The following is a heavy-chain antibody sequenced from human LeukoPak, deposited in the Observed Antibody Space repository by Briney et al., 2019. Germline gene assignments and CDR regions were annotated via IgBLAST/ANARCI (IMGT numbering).Heavy chain of an antibody. D-gene: IGHD5-18*01. CDR1: GFTFSSAW. CDR3: ATEYYSYGYNN. Sequence: GGSLTLSCAASGFTFSSAWMSWLRQAPGKGLEWVGRIKSKTDGGTTDYIAPVKGRFTISRDDSKNTVYLQMNSLKAEDTAVYYCATEYYSYGYNNWGQGTLVTVSS. V-gene: IGHV3-15*01. J-gene: IGHJ4*02. CDR2: IKSKTDGGTT.